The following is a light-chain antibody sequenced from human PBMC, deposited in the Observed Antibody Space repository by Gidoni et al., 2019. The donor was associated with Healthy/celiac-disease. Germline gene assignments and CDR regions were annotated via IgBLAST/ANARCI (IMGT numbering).Light chain of an antibody. Sequence: EIVMTQSPATLSVSPGERATLSCRASQSVSSNLAWYQQKPGQAPRLLIYGASTRATGIPARFSGSGSGTEFTLTISSLQSEDFAVYYCQQYIGGFTFGPGTKVDIK. V-gene: IGKV3-15*01. CDR2: GAS. CDR1: QSVSSN. J-gene: IGKJ3*01. CDR3: QQYIGGFT.